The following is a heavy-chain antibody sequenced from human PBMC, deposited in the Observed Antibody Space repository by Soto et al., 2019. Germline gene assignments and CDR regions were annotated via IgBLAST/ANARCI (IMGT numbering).Heavy chain of an antibody. CDR1: GGTFSSYA. J-gene: IGHJ4*02. V-gene: IGHV1-69*13. CDR2: IIPIFGTA. D-gene: IGHD3-22*01. CDR3: ARDSPSGSNYYDSSGYYFDY. Sequence: ASVKVSCKASGGTFSSYAISWVRQAPGQGLEWMGGIIPIFGTANYAQKFQGRVTITADESTSTAYMELSSLRSEDTAVYYCARDSPSGSNYYDSSGYYFDYWGQGTLVTVSS.